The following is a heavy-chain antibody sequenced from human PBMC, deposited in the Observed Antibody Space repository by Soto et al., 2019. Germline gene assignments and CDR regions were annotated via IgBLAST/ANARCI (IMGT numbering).Heavy chain of an antibody. CDR1: GYTLTELS. Sequence: ASVKVSCKVSGYTLTELSMHWVRQAPGKGLEWMGGFDPEDGETIYAQKFQGRVTMTEDTSTDTAYMELSSLRSEDTAVYYCATVPSGIRYSSGPLDAFDIWGQETMVT. CDR3: ATVPSGIRYSSGPLDAFDI. CDR2: FDPEDGET. J-gene: IGHJ3*02. V-gene: IGHV1-24*01. D-gene: IGHD6-19*01.